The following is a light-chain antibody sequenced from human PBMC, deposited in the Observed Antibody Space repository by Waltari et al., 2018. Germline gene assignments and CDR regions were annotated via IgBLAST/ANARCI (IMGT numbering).Light chain of an antibody. CDR1: SLSKQF. CDR3: QTADLGGDVV. CDR2: KDT. V-gene: IGLV3-25*03. Sequence: SYEVTQPPPVSVSPGQTARTTCPGDSLSKQFVYWYQQKSGQAPLLLIFKDTERASGIPDRFSGSTSGTIVTLTINGVQAQDEADYYCQTADLGGDVVFGGGTKLTVL. J-gene: IGLJ2*01.